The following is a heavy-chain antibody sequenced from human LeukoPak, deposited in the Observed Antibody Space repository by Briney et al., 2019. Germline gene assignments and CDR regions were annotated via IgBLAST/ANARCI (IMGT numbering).Heavy chain of an antibody. J-gene: IGHJ5*02. Sequence: SETLSLTCTVSGGSISGSNYYWGWIRQPPGKGLEWIGTIYYSGNTYYNPSLKSRVTISVDTSKNQFSLKLSSVTAADTAVYYCARRHYCSSTSCFYNWFDPWGQGTLVTVSS. V-gene: IGHV4-39*01. D-gene: IGHD2-2*01. CDR1: GGSISGSNYY. CDR2: IYYSGNT. CDR3: ARRHYCSSTSCFYNWFDP.